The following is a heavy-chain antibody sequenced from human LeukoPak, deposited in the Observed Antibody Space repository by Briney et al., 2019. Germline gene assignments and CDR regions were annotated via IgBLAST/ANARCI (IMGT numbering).Heavy chain of an antibody. CDR1: GFTVSSNY. D-gene: IGHD3-10*01. J-gene: IGHJ6*02. V-gene: IGHV3-66*01. Sequence: GGSLRLSCAASGFTVSSNYMSWVRQAPGKGLEWVSVIYSGGSTYYADSVKGRFTISRDNSKNTLYLQMNSLRAEDTAVYYCAREGTMVRGVTYYGMDVWGQGTTVTVS. CDR2: IYSGGST. CDR3: AREGTMVRGVTYYGMDV.